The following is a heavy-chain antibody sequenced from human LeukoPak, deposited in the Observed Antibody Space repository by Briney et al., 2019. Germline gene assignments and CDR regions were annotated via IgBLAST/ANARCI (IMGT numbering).Heavy chain of an antibody. CDR1: GCTFSSYA. V-gene: IGHV3-23*01. Sequence: GRSLRLSCAASGCTFSSYAMSWVRQAPGKGLEWVSAISCSGGSTYYASPEKRGFTISRTNSKNTLYLQMNSLRAEDTAVYYCAKVAHYDFWSGPDYYMDVWGKGTTVTVSS. CDR2: ISCSGGST. J-gene: IGHJ6*03. D-gene: IGHD3-3*01. CDR3: AKVAHYDFWSGPDYYMDV.